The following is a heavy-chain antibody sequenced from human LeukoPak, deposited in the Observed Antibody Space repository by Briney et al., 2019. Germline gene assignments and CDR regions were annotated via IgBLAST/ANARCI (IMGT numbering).Heavy chain of an antibody. CDR1: GSNFTIYW. V-gene: IGHV5-10-1*01. J-gene: IGHJ5*02. CDR3: ARLALGFAP. CDR2: IDPSDSYT. Sequence: GGSLQISCQCSGSNFTIYWISGARQLPGKGLEGMGRIDPSDSYTNNSPSCQGHVNISADKSNRTAYLQWRGLKATDTAMYYCARLALGFAPWGQGTLVTVSS.